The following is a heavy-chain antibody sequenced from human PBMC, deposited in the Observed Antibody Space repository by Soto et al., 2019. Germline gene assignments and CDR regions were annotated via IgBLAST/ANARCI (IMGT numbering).Heavy chain of an antibody. V-gene: IGHV4-59*01. D-gene: IGHD2-2*01. J-gene: IGHJ4*02. CDR1: SGSISSYN. CDR2: INYSGST. CDR3: AREKYYALDY. Sequence: PSETLSLTCTVSSGSISSYNWNWVRQPPGKGLEWIGFINYSGSTHYNPSLKSRVTISLDTSKNQFSLKLNSVTAADTAVYYCAREKYYALDYWGPGTLVTVSS.